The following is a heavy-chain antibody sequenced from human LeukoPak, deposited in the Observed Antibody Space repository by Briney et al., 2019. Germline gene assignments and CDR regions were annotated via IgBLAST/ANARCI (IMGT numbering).Heavy chain of an antibody. CDR1: EFTFSSYA. J-gene: IGHJ4*02. Sequence: PGGSLRLSCAASEFTFSSYAMSWVRQAPGKGLEWVSTIIGNGRRTSYADSVKGRFTISRDNSKNTLYLQMNSLRAGDTAVYYCAKGGSDYIWGSYRPFEYRGQGTLVTVSS. CDR2: IIGNGRRT. D-gene: IGHD3-16*02. V-gene: IGHV3-23*01. CDR3: AKGGSDYIWGSYRPFEY.